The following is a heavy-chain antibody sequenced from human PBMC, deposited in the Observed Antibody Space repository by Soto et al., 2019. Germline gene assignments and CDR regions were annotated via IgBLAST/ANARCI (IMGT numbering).Heavy chain of an antibody. J-gene: IGHJ4*02. V-gene: IGHV4-31*01. CDR2: ISSSGRA. Sequence: SETLSLTCTVSGGSVNNNAFSWTWIRQYPGKGPECIGHISSSGRASYSPSFEGQVTISTDKSISTAYLQWSSLKASDTAMYYCARRGTYSSGWDYWGQGTLVTVSS. D-gene: IGHD6-19*01. CDR3: ARRGTYSSGWDY. CDR1: GGSVNNNAFS.